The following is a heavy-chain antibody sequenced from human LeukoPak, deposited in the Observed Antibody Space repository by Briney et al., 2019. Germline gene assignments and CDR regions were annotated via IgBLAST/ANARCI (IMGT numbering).Heavy chain of an antibody. CDR2: IYTSGST. D-gene: IGHD2-8*01. Sequence: SQTLSLTCTVSGGSISSGSYYWSWIRQPAGKGLEWIGRIYTSGSTNYNPSLKSRVTILIDTSKKQFSLKLSSVTAADTAVYYCARSPTKRVTEDYWGQGTLVTVSS. J-gene: IGHJ4*02. CDR1: GGSISSGSYY. V-gene: IGHV4-61*02. CDR3: ARSPTKRVTEDY.